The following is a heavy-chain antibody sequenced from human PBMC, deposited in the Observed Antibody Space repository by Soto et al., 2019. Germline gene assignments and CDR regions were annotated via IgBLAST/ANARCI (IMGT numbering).Heavy chain of an antibody. D-gene: IGHD4-4*01. CDR2: INLSGST. J-gene: IGHJ3*02. CDR1: GGSFSGYY. V-gene: IGHV4-34*01. Sequence: QVQLQQWGAGLLKPSETLSLTCAVYGGSFSGYYWSWIRQPPGKGLEWIGEINLSGSTNYNTSLKSRVSLSVNTSKNQFSQKLSSVTAADTAVYYCARSVILQYRPRGVAFDIWGQGTMVTVSS. CDR3: ARSVILQYRPRGVAFDI.